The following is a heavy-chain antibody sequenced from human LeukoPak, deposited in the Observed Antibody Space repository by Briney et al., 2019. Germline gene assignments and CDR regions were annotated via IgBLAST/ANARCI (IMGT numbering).Heavy chain of an antibody. Sequence: SETLSLTGAVYGGSFSGYYWSWVRQPPGKGLEWIGEINHSGSTNYNPSLKSRVTISVDTSKNQFSLKLSSVTAADTAVYCCARGYSDYINWFDPWGQGTLVTVSS. V-gene: IGHV4-34*01. CDR2: INHSGST. J-gene: IGHJ5*02. CDR3: ARGYSDYINWFDP. D-gene: IGHD4-11*01. CDR1: GGSFSGYY.